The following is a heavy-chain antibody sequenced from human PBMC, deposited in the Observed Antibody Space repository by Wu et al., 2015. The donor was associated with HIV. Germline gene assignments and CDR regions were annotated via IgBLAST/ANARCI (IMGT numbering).Heavy chain of an antibody. V-gene: IGHV1-8*01. CDR3: ARGRMLGTYYFDY. CDR1: GYTFTSYD. Sequence: QVQLVQSGAEVKKPGASVKVSCRPAGYTFTSYDINWVRQAAGQGLEWMGWMNPNSGNTGYAQNFQGRVKMTRNTSISTAYMELSSLRSEDTAVYFCARGRMLGTYYFDYWGQGTRGHRLL. J-gene: IGHJ4*02. D-gene: IGHD1-1*01. CDR2: MNPNSGNT.